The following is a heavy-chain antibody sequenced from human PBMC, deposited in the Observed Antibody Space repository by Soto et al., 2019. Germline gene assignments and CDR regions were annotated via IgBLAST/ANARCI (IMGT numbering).Heavy chain of an antibody. CDR2: IIPMFGTA. Sequence: QVQLVQSGAEVKKPGSSVKISCKASGGTFINHAFSWVRQAPGQGLEWTGGIIPMFGTADYSQKFQGRVTITGDEATTTAHMELSSLRSDDSAVYYCARDDATYCGGDCYRYFFYGLDVWGQGTTVTVSS. CDR3: ARDDATYCGGDCYRYFFYGLDV. J-gene: IGHJ6*02. V-gene: IGHV1-69*01. D-gene: IGHD2-21*02. CDR1: GGTFINHA.